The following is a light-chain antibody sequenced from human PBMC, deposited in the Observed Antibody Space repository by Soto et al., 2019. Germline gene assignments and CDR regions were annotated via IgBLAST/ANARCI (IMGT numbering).Light chain of an antibody. J-gene: IGKJ5*01. CDR3: QQYKNWPTIT. CDR2: DAS. Sequence: EIVMTQSPATLYLSPGERATLSCRASQSVRSNLAWYQQKPGQAPRLLIYDASTRATGIPARFSGIVSGTEFTLTISSLQPEDFAFYYCQQYKNWPTITFGQGTRLEIK. V-gene: IGKV3-15*01. CDR1: QSVRSN.